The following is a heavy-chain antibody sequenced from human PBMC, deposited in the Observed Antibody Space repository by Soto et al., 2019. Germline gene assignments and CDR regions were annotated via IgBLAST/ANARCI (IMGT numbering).Heavy chain of an antibody. CDR1: GGSISSYY. CDR3: ARVSIAASGTAPFDI. CDR2: FYTSGST. D-gene: IGHD6-13*01. J-gene: IGHJ3*02. Sequence: SETLSPTSTVSGGSISSYYWSWIRQPAGKGLDWIGRFYTSGSTNYNPSLKSRVNMSVDTSKNQFSLKLSSVTAADTAVYYCARVSIAASGTAPFDIWGQGRMVTVSS. V-gene: IGHV4-4*07.